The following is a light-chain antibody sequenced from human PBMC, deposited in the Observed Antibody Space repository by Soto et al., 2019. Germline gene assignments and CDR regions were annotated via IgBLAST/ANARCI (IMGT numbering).Light chain of an antibody. V-gene: IGLV3-21*02. CDR2: DDT. J-gene: IGLJ3*02. Sequence: SYELTQPPSVSVAPGQTARLTCGGDNIGTKAVHWYQQKPGQAPVLVLYDDTDRPSGIPEPFSGSNSGNTATLSISRVEAGDEADDYCQVWDSSTDHWVFGGGTKLTVL. CDR3: QVWDSSTDHWV. CDR1: NIGTKA.